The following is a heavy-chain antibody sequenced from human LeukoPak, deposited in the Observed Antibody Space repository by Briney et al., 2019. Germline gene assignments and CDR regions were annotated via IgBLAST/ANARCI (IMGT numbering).Heavy chain of an antibody. Sequence: SRTLSLTCAVSGDSISSGGYSWSWIGQPPGKGLEWIGYIYHGGSAYYSPSLKSRANISVDKSKNQFSLKLSSVTAADTAVYYCARYFSGGQFKWFDPWGQGTLVTVSS. V-gene: IGHV4-30-2*01. D-gene: IGHD1-26*01. CDR3: ARYFSGGQFKWFDP. CDR2: IYHGGSA. CDR1: GDSISSGGYS. J-gene: IGHJ5*02.